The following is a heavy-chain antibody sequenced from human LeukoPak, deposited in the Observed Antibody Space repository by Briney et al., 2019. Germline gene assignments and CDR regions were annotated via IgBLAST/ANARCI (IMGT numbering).Heavy chain of an antibody. J-gene: IGHJ3*02. CDR2: ISGSGGST. Sequence: PGRSLRLSCAASGFTFSSYVMHWVRQAPGKGLEWVSAISGSGGSTYYADSVRGRFTISRDISKNTLYLQMNSLRAEDTAVYYCAKDPEWELLSAFDIWGQGTMVTVSS. D-gene: IGHD1-26*01. CDR1: GFTFSSYV. CDR3: AKDPEWELLSAFDI. V-gene: IGHV3-23*01.